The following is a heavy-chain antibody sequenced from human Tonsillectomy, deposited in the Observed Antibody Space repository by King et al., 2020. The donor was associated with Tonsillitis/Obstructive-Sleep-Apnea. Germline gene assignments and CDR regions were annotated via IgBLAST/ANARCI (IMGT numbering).Heavy chain of an antibody. CDR1: GGSISSYY. J-gene: IGHJ2*01. D-gene: IGHD3-3*01. CDR3: ARDPDSGCFDL. V-gene: IGHV4-59*13. Sequence: VQLQESGPGLVKPSETLSLTCTVSGGSISSYYWSWIRQPPGKGLEWIGYIYYSGSTNYNPSLKSRVTISVDTSKNQFSLKLSSVTAADTAVYYCARDPDSGCFDLWGPGTLVTVSS. CDR2: IYYSGST.